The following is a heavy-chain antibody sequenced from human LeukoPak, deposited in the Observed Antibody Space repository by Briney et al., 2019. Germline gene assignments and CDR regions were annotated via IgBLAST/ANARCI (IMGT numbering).Heavy chain of an antibody. CDR1: GFTFTDFW. J-gene: IGHJ4*01. D-gene: IGHD6-13*01. V-gene: IGHV3-7*01. CDR3: ARDGTAPGLYFDM. Sequence: SGGSLRLSCEVSGFTFTDFWMNWVRQAPGKGPEWVASIRQDRSEKTYVDSVKGRFTTSRDNTKNSLSLQLNGLRAEDTAVYYCARDGTAPGLYFDMWGQGTLVTVSS. CDR2: IRQDRSEK.